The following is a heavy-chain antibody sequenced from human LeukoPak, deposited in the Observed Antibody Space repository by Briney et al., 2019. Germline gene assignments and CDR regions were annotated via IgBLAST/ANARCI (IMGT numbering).Heavy chain of an antibody. J-gene: IGHJ5*01. V-gene: IGHV1-18*01. CDR1: GYTFTSYN. Sequence: ASVKVSCKASGYTFTSYNTNWVRQAPGQGLEWMGWISAYNGNTNYAQKLQGRVTMTTDTSTSTAYMDLRSLRSDDTAVYYCARDQYGSGSYGTNWFDSWGQGSLVTVSP. D-gene: IGHD3-10*01. CDR2: ISAYNGNT. CDR3: ARDQYGSGSYGTNWFDS.